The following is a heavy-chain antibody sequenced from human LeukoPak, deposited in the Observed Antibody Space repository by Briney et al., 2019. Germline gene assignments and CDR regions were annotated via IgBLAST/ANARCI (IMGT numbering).Heavy chain of an antibody. Sequence: GGALRLSCAASGFTLSRYWMHWVRQAPGRGLAGVSGADGAGCTTTYADSVKGSSTIYRDNAKNTLYLQMNSLKDEDTAVYYCTRDWRNGGMDVWGQGTTVTVSS. V-gene: IGHV3-74*01. CDR1: GFTLSRYW. CDR2: ADGAGCTT. CDR3: TRDWRNGGMDV. J-gene: IGHJ6*02. D-gene: IGHD3-3*01.